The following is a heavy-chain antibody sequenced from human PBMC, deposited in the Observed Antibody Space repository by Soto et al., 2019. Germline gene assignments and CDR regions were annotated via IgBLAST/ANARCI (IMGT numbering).Heavy chain of an antibody. CDR1: GSSFTSYW. J-gene: IGHJ4*02. D-gene: IGHD3-16*01. CDR3: SRQDVEGGGNHYPVYFDY. CDR2: IYPGDSDT. Sequence: PGESLKICCKGSGSSFTSYWIAWVRQMPGKGLEWMGIIYPGDSDTRYSPSFQGQVTISADKSISTAYLQWSSLKASDTAMYYCSRQDVEGGGNHYPVYFDYWGPGTLVTVSS. V-gene: IGHV5-51*01.